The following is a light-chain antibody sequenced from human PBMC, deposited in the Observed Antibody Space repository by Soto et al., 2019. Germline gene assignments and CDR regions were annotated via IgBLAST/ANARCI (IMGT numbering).Light chain of an antibody. CDR2: DES. J-gene: IGKJ1*01. CDR1: QSVSSK. CDR3: PHYGISRT. V-gene: IGKV3D-15*01. Sequence: EIVMTQYPATLSVSPGERSTLSCMASQSVSSKLAWYQQKPGQAPSLLIYDESNRATGIPARFSGSGSGTDFTLTISSLEPGDLAVYYCPHYGISRTVGQGTQVDIK.